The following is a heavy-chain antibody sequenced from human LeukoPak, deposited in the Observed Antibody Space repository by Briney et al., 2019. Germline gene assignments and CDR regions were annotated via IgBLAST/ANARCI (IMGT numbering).Heavy chain of an antibody. CDR2: ISGSGAST. CDR1: TLTFNTYA. Sequence: PGGSLRLSCAASTLTFNTYAMSWVRQAPGRGLKWVSAISGSGASTYHADSVKGRFTISRDNSKNTLYLQMNSLRAEDAAVYYCAKDRETTVTTFDYWGQGTLVTVS. CDR3: AKDRETTVTTFDY. J-gene: IGHJ4*02. V-gene: IGHV3-23*01. D-gene: IGHD4-17*01.